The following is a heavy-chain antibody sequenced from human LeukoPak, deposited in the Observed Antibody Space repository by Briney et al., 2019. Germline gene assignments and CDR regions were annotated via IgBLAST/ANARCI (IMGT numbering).Heavy chain of an antibody. CDR1: GFPFSSYW. D-gene: IGHD5-24*01. J-gene: IGHJ4*02. Sequence: GGSLRLSCVASGFPFSSYWMTWVRQAPGKGLEWVANIKQDGSKKSCVDSVKGRFTISRDNAENSLYLQMNSLRAEDTAIYYCTRVGYIDEGIDYWGQGTLVTVSS. CDR3: TRVGYIDEGIDY. V-gene: IGHV3-7*04. CDR2: IKQDGSKK.